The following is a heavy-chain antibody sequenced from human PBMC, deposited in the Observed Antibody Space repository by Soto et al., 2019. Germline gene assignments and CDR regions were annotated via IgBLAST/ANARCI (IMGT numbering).Heavy chain of an antibody. CDR2: IIPIFGTA. J-gene: IGHJ6*02. CDR1: GGTFSSYA. V-gene: IGHV1-69*01. Sequence: QVQLVQSGAEVKKPGSSVKVSCKASGGTFSSYAISWVRQAPGQGLEWMGGIIPIFGTANYAQKFQGRGTITADESTRTAYMELSSLRSEDTAVYYCARDQRGGQLWSYYYYGMDVWGQGTTVTVSS. D-gene: IGHD5-18*01. CDR3: ARDQRGGQLWSYYYYGMDV.